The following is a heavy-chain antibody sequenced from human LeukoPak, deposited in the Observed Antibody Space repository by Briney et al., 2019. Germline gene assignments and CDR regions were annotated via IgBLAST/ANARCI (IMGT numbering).Heavy chain of an antibody. V-gene: IGHV4-38-2*02. Sequence: PSETLSLTCTVSGYSISSGYYWDWMRQPPGKGPEWIASIYHSGSTYYNPSLKSRVTISVDTSKNQFSLKLSSVTAADTAVYFCARDSHAYFDAFDIWGQGTMVTVSS. D-gene: IGHD2/OR15-2a*01. J-gene: IGHJ3*02. CDR3: ARDSHAYFDAFDI. CDR1: GYSISSGYY. CDR2: IYHSGST.